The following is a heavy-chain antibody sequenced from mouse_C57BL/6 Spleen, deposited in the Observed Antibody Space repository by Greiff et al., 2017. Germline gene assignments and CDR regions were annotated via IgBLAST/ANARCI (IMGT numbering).Heavy chain of an antibody. V-gene: IGHV1-67*01. D-gene: IGHD1-1*01. CDR3: AREGLYYGSGYVDYYAMDC. Sequence: VQLQQPGPELVRPGVSVKISCKGSGYTFTDYAMPWVKQSHAKSVEWIGVISTYFGDASYNQKFKDKATLTVDKSSSTAYMELARLTSEDSAVYCCAREGLYYGSGYVDYYAMDCWGQGTSGTVSS. CDR2: ISTYFGDA. J-gene: IGHJ4*01. CDR1: GYTFTDYA.